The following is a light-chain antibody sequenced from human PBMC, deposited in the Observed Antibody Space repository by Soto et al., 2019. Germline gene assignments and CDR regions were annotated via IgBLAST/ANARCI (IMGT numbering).Light chain of an antibody. Sequence: EIVVTQSPGTLSLSPGERATLSCRASQSVSSSYLAWYQQNPGQAPRLLIYGASSRATGIPDRFSGSGSGTDFTLTISRLEPEDFAVYYCQQYGSSLTWTFGQGTKVEIK. CDR3: QQYGSSLTWT. V-gene: IGKV3-20*01. CDR1: QSVSSSY. J-gene: IGKJ1*01. CDR2: GAS.